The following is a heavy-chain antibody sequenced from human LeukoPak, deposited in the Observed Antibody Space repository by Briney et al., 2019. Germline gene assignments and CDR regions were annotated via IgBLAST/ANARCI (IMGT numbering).Heavy chain of an antibody. D-gene: IGHD2-8*01. CDR2: ISYDGSNK. CDR1: GFTFSGYA. V-gene: IGHV3-30*01. CDR3: ATTLQRDCTNGVCYTFDY. Sequence: PGGSLRLSCAASGFTFSGYAMHRVRQAPGKGLEWVAVISYDGSNKYYADSVKGRFTISRDNSKNTLYLQMNSLRAEDTAVYYCATTLQRDCTNGVCYTFDYWGQGTLVTVSS. J-gene: IGHJ4*02.